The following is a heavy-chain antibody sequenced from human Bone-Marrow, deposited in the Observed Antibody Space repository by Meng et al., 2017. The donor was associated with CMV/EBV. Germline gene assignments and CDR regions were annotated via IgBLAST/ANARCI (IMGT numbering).Heavy chain of an antibody. J-gene: IGHJ4*02. D-gene: IGHD4-17*01. V-gene: IGHV4-59*01. CDR2: IYYSGST. CDR3: ARSPVTTPTYDY. CDR1: GGSISSYY. Sequence: SETLSLTCTVSGGSISSYYWSWIRQPPGKGLEWIGYIYYSGSTNYNPSLKSRVTISVDTSKNQFSLKLSSVTAADTAVYYCARSPVTTPTYDYWGQGKLVTVSS.